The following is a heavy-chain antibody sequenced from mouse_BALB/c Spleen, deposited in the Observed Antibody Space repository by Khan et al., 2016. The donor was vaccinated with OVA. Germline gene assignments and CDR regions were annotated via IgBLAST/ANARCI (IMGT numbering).Heavy chain of an antibody. J-gene: IGHJ3*01. CDR2: IFPGTGTT. CDR3: ARGYFGNYEFAY. V-gene: IGHV1S132*01. Sequence: QVQLQQSGAELVKPGASVKLSCKTSGYTFTNYWIQWVQQRPGQGLGWIGEIFPGTGTTYYNEDFKAKATLTIDTSSSTAYMQLSSLTSEDSAVYCCARGYFGNYEFAYWGQGTLVTVSA. CDR1: GYTFTNYW. D-gene: IGHD2-1*01.